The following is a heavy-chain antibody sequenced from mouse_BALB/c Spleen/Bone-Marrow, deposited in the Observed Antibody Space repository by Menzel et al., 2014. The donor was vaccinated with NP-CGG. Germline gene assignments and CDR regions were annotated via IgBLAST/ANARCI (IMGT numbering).Heavy chain of an antibody. CDR2: ISSGSSTI. CDR1: GFTFSSFG. J-gene: IGHJ2*01. V-gene: IGHV5-17*02. D-gene: IGHD1-1*01. CDR3: ARSGSSSGYFDY. Sequence: EVKVVESGGGLVQPGGSRKLSCAASGFTFSSFGMHWVRQAPEEGLEWVAYISSGSSTIYYADTVMGRFTISRDNPKNTLFLQMTSLRSEDTAMYYCARSGSSSGYFDYWGQGTTPTVSS.